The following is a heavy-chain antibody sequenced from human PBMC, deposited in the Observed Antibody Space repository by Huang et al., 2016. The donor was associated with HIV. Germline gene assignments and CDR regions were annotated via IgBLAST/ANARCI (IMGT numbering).Heavy chain of an antibody. Sequence: EVKLVESGGGLVPPGRSLRLSCTTSGFTFDDSPMSWVRQAPGKGPEWVGFIRTKEYGATTVYAAAVKGRFIISRDDSKSIPYLQMSSLKIEDTAVYYCARNWGAFDYGSGSLPRDPWGQGTLVTVSS. J-gene: IGHJ5*02. CDR3: ARNWGAFDYGSGSLPRDP. CDR1: GFTFDDSP. V-gene: IGHV3-49*04. CDR2: IRTKEYGATT. D-gene: IGHD3-10*01.